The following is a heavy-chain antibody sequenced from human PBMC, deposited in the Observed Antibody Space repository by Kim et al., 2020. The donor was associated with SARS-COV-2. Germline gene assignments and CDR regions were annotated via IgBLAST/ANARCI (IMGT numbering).Heavy chain of an antibody. CDR3: ARRSRGGGSPDY. J-gene: IGHJ4*02. CDR2: FYYTGTM. D-gene: IGHD3-10*01. CDR1: GGSFSTSSYY. V-gene: IGHV4-39*01. Sequence: SETLSLTCTVSGGSFSTSSYYWDWIRQPPGKGLEWIGGFYYTGTMYFNPSLKSRVTISVDTSKKQFSLKLTSVTAADTAVYYCARRSRGGGSPDYWGQGT.